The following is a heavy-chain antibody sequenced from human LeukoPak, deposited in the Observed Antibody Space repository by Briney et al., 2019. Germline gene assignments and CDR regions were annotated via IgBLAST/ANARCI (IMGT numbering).Heavy chain of an antibody. CDR1: GGSISSSSYY. CDR3: ASRYSSSSPYFQH. D-gene: IGHD6-6*01. V-gene: IGHV4-39*01. CDR2: IYYSGST. J-gene: IGHJ1*01. Sequence: SETLSLTCTVSGGSISSSSYYWGWIRQPPGKGLEWIGSIYYSGSTYYNPSLKSRVTISVDTSKNQFSLKLSSVTAADTAVYYCASRYSSSSPYFQHWGQGTLVTVSS.